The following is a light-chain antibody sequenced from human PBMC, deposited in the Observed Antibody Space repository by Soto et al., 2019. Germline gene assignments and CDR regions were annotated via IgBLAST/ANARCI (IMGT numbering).Light chain of an antibody. J-gene: IGLJ1*01. V-gene: IGLV2-14*01. CDR2: EVT. CDR1: SSDIGGYNY. CDR3: SSFTSSTTLYV. Sequence: SALTQPASVSGSPVQSITISCTGTSSDIGGYNYVSWYQQHPGKVPKLIIFEVTTRPSGVSNRFSGSKSGNTASLTISGLQADDEADYYCSSFTSSTTLYVFGTGTKVTVL.